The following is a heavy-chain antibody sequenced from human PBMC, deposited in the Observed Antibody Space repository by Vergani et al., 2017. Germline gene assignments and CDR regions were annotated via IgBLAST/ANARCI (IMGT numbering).Heavy chain of an antibody. J-gene: IGHJ6*03. V-gene: IGHV4-61*02. CDR2: MYTSGHT. CDR1: GASVSRGTYY. D-gene: IGHD2-21*01. Sequence: QVQLQESGPGLLKPSQTLSLTCTVSGASVSRGTYYWTWIRQPPGKKLEWIVRMYTSGHTIYNPSLESRVTMSVDTSKNQFSLQLSSVTAADTAVYYCAGAAHCIDCYSEGPKGPDYYYMDVWGKGTTVTVSS. CDR3: AGAAHCIDCYSEGPKGPDYYYMDV.